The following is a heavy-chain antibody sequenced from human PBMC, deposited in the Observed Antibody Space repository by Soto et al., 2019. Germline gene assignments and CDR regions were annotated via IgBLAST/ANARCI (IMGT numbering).Heavy chain of an antibody. D-gene: IGHD3-22*01. J-gene: IGHJ4*02. CDR1: VFPFSSYA. V-gene: IGHV3-23*01. CDR3: AKDPQTKTKYYYDSSGYSMFFDY. CDR2: ISGSGGST. Sequence: GGSLRLSCAASVFPFSSYAMSWVRQAPGKGLEWVSAISGSGGSTYYADSVKGRFTISRDNSKNTLYLQMNSLRAEDTAVYYCAKDPQTKTKYYYDSSGYSMFFDYWGQGTLVTVSS.